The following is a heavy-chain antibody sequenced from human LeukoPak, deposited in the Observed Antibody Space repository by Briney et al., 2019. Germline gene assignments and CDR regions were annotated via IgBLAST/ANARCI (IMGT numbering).Heavy chain of an antibody. V-gene: IGHV1-18*01. Sequence: ASVKVSCKASGYIFTSYGISWVRQAPGQGLEWMGWISAYNGNTNYAQKLQGRVTMTTDTSTSTAYMELRSLRSDDTAVYYCARDFSLPVRGARSYYYYMDVWGKGTTVTVSS. CDR1: GYIFTSYG. CDR2: ISAYNGNT. J-gene: IGHJ6*03. D-gene: IGHD3-10*01. CDR3: ARDFSLPVRGARSYYYYMDV.